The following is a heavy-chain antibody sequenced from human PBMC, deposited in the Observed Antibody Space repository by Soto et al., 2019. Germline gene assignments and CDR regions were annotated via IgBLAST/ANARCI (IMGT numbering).Heavy chain of an antibody. D-gene: IGHD3-16*01. CDR2: ISYSGAT. Sequence: QVQLQESGPGLVKPSETLSLTCSVSGGSVSGDKNYWSWIRQSPGKGLEWIGCISYSGATIYNPSLKSRLTISVDRSKNQFSLRLSSVTASDTALYYCATSPRFAFDFWGQGTTVIVSS. V-gene: IGHV4-61*01. J-gene: IGHJ3*01. CDR3: ATSPRFAFDF. CDR1: GGSVSGDKNY.